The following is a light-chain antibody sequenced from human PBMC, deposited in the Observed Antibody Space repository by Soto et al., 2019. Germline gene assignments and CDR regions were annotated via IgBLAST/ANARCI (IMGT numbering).Light chain of an antibody. J-gene: IGKJ1*01. Sequence: DIQMTQSPSTLSASVGDRVTITCRASQSVSKWLAWYQQKPGKAPKVLIFDASILESGGPSRFSGSGSVTEFTLTISGLQPDDFAHYEGQQDNNYLTWTFGQGTKVEGK. V-gene: IGKV1-5*01. CDR1: QSVSKW. CDR3: QQDNNYLTWT. CDR2: DAS.